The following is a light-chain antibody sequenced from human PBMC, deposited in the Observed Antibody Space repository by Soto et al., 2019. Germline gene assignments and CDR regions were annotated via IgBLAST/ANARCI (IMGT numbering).Light chain of an antibody. CDR3: QQYGSSPWT. V-gene: IGKV3-20*01. Sequence: LTQSTSTLSLSPGERATLSCRASQTVRNNYLAWYQQKPGQAPRLLIYDASSRATGIPDRFSGSGSGTDFTLTISRLEPEDFAVYYCQQYGSSPWTFGQGTKVDIK. J-gene: IGKJ1*01. CDR2: DAS. CDR1: QTVRNNY.